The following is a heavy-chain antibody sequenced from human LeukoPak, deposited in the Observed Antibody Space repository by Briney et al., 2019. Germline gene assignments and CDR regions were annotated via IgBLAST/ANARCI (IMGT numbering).Heavy chain of an antibody. CDR2: INPSGGST. V-gene: IGHV1-46*01. Sequence: ASVTVSCTASGYTFTSYYMHWVRQAPGQGLEWMGIINPSGGSTGYAQKFQGRVTMTRDTSTSTVYMELSSLRSEDTAVYYCVLSLNGDYQSGYFDLWGRGTLVTVSS. CDR3: VLSLNGDYQSGYFDL. CDR1: GYTFTSYY. J-gene: IGHJ2*01. D-gene: IGHD4-17*01.